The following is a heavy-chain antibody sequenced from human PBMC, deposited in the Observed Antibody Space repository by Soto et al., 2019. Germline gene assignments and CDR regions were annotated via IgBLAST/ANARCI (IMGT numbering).Heavy chain of an antibody. CDR2: ISAYNGNT. D-gene: IGHD3-10*01. CDR1: GYTFTCYG. Sequence: ASVKVSCKASGYTFTCYGISWVRQAPGQGLEWMGWISAYNGNTNYAQKLQGRVTMTTDTSTSTAYMELRSLRSDDTAVYYCARASVLWFGELLPVTFDYWGQGTLVTVSS. CDR3: ARASVLWFGELLPVTFDY. V-gene: IGHV1-18*04. J-gene: IGHJ4*02.